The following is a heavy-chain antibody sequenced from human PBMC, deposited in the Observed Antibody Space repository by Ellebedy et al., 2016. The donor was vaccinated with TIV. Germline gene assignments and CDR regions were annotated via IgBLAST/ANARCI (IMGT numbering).Heavy chain of an antibody. CDR2: ISYDGSNK. D-gene: IGHD3-16*01. CDR3: AKDRRLRLGYFDY. J-gene: IGHJ4*02. Sequence: GGSLRLSXAASGFTFSSYGMHWVRQAPGKGLEWVAVISYDGSNKYYADSVKGRFTISRDNSKNTLYLQMNSLRAEDTAVYYCAKDRRLRLGYFDYWGQGTLVTVSS. V-gene: IGHV3-30*18. CDR1: GFTFSSYG.